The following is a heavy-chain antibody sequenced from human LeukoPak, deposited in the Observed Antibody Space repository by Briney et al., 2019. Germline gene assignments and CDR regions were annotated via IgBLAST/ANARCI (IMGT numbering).Heavy chain of an antibody. J-gene: IGHJ3*02. CDR1: GGSISSGGYY. CDR2: IYHSGST. D-gene: IGHD1-26*01. V-gene: IGHV4-30-2*01. CDR3: ARAVKWELHDAFDI. Sequence: SETLSLTSTVSGGSISSGGYYWSWIRQPPGKGLEWIGYIYHSGSTYYNPSLKSRVTISVDRSKNQFSLKLSSVTAADTAVYYCARAVKWELHDAFDIWGRGTMVTVSS.